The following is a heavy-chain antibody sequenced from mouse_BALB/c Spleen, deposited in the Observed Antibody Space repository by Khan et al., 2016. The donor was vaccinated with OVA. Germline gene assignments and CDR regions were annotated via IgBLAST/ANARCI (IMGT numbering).Heavy chain of an antibody. CDR1: GFNIKDYY. J-gene: IGHJ2*01. CDR3: NAGYFDY. CDR2: IDPENGDT. V-gene: IGHV14-4*02. Sequence: VQLKQSGAELVRSGASVKLSCTASGFNIKDYYMHWVKQRPEHGLEWIGWIDPENGDTEYAPKFQGKATMTADTSSNTAYLQLSSLTSEDTAVYYCNAGYFDYWGQGTTLTVSS.